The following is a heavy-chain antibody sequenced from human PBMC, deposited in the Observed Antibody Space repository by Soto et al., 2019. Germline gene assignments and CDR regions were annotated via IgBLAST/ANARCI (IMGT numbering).Heavy chain of an antibody. V-gene: IGHV4-4*08. CDR3: GSKKLEVPAFFDG. CDR2: ISRSGTT. D-gene: IGHD3-3*02. Sequence: SETLSLTCTVSGGSISGYYWSWLRQPPGKGLEWIASISRSGTTYYNPSLKSRVTKSVDTSRNQFSLTLTSVTAADTAVYYCGSKKLEVPAFFDGWSQGNLVTVSS. J-gene: IGHJ4*02. CDR1: GGSISGYY.